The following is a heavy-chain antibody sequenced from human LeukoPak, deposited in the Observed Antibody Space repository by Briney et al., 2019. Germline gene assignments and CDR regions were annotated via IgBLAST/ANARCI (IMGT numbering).Heavy chain of an antibody. Sequence: GASVKVSCKASGYTFTSYGISWVRQAPGQGLEWMGWISAYNGNTNYAQKLQGRVTMTTDTSTSTAYMELRSLRSDDTAVYYCARQRPLSGRQGDDAFDIWGQGTMVTVSS. V-gene: IGHV1-18*01. CDR3: ARQRPLSGRQGDDAFDI. J-gene: IGHJ3*02. CDR2: ISAYNGNT. CDR1: GYTFTSYG. D-gene: IGHD1-26*01.